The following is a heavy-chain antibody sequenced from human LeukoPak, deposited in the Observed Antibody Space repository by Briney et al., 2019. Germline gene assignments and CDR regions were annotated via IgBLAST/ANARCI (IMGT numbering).Heavy chain of an antibody. CDR3: APGVTAAEFDY. V-gene: IGHV1-18*01. D-gene: IGHD3-10*01. Sequence: ASVKVSCKASGYTFTSYGISWVRQAPGQGLEWMGWISAYNGNTNYAQKFQGRVTMTRDTSISTAYMELSRLRSDDTAVYYCAPGVTAAEFDYWGQGTLVTVSS. CDR1: GYTFTSYG. J-gene: IGHJ4*02. CDR2: ISAYNGNT.